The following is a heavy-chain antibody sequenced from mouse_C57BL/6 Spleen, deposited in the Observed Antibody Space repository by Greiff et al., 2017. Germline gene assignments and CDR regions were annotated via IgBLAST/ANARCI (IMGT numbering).Heavy chain of an antibody. V-gene: IGHV5-6*01. CDR1: GFTFRSYG. Sequence: EVKLVESGGDLVKPGGSLTLSCAASGFTFRSYGLSWVRQTPDKRLEWVATISSGGSSTYYPDSVQGRFTIARDKAKHTLDLQKSSLKAEDTARDDCGRQSTFYGSSRDYWGQGTTLTVSS. J-gene: IGHJ2*01. D-gene: IGHD1-1*01. CDR2: ISSGGSST. CDR3: GRQSTFYGSSRDY.